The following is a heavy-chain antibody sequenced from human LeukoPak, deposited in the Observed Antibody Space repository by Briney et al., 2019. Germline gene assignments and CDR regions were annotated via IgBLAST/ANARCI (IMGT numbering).Heavy chain of an antibody. CDR3: ARGGVIRGRFWFDP. J-gene: IGHJ5*02. V-gene: IGHV1-8*01. CDR1: GYTFTSYD. Sequence: VSVKVSCKASGYTFTSYDINWVRQATGQGLEWMGWMNPNSGNTGYAQKFQGRVTMTRNTSISTAYMELSSLRSEDTAVYYCARGGVIRGRFWFDPWGQGTLVTVSS. CDR2: MNPNSGNT. D-gene: IGHD3-16*01.